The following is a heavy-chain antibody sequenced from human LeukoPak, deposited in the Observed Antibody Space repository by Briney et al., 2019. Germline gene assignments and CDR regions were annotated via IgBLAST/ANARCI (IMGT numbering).Heavy chain of an antibody. D-gene: IGHD2-15*01. CDR3: ARHLLATISVFDY. Sequence: SETLSLTCTVSGGSINNYYWSWIRQPPGKGLEWIGYIYYSGTTTYHPSLKSRLSISIDTSKNQFSLKVSSVTATDTAVYYRARHLLATISVFDYWGQGALVTVSS. CDR1: GGSINNYY. V-gene: IGHV4-59*08. J-gene: IGHJ4*02. CDR2: IYYSGTT.